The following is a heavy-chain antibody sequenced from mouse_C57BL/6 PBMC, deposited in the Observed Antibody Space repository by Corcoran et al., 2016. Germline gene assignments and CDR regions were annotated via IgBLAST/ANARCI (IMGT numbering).Heavy chain of an antibody. J-gene: IGHJ1*03. D-gene: IGHD1-1*01. CDR1: GYTFTDYY. CDR2: INPNNGGT. V-gene: IGHV1-26*01. Sequence: EVQLQQSGPELVKPGASVKISCKASGYTFTDYYMNWVKQSHGKSLEWIGDINPNNGGTSYNQKFKGKATLTVDKSSSTAYMELRSLTSEDSAVYYCARRADYYGSSLYWYCDVWGTGTTVTVSS. CDR3: ARRADYYGSSLYWYCDV.